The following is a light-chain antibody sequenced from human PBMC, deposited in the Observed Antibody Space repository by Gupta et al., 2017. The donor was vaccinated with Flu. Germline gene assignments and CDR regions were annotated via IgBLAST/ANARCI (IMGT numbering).Light chain of an antibody. CDR1: QSVSSY. CDR3: QHRSNWFGT. CDR2: DAS. V-gene: IGKV3-11*01. J-gene: IGKJ1*01. Sequence: IVLTQSPATLSLSSFYRATLSCRASQSVSSYLAWYQQKPGQAPRLLIYDASNRATGFPARFSGSGSGTEFTLTISSREPEDFAVYYCQHRSNWFGTFGQGTKVEIK.